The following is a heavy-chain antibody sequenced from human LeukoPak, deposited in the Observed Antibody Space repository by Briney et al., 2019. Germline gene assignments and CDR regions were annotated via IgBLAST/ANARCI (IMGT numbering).Heavy chain of an antibody. J-gene: IGHJ4*02. CDR3: ARANYYGSGKKDLDY. V-gene: IGHV1-8*01. CDR1: GYTFTTYD. Sequence: ASVKVSCKASGYTFTTYDINWVRQAPGQGLEWMGWMNPNSGNTGYAQKFQGRVTMTRNTSMSTVYMELNSLRSEDTAVYYCARANYYGSGKKDLDYWGQGTLVTVSS. CDR2: MNPNSGNT. D-gene: IGHD3-10*01.